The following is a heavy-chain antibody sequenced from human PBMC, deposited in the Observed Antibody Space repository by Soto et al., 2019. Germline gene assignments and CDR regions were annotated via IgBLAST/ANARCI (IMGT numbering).Heavy chain of an antibody. Sequence: GGSLRLSCAASGFTFSSYAMHWVRQAPGKGLEWVAVISDDGSNKYYADSVKGRFTISRDNSKNTLYLQMNSLRAEDTAVYYCAKDRYYLRFLEWLFTFDYWGQGTLVTVSS. D-gene: IGHD3-3*01. CDR3: AKDRYYLRFLEWLFTFDY. J-gene: IGHJ4*02. CDR1: GFTFSSYA. V-gene: IGHV3-30*04. CDR2: ISDDGSNK.